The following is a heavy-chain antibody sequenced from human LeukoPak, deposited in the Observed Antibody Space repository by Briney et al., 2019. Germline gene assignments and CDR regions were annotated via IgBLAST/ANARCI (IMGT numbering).Heavy chain of an antibody. CDR3: ARDIRRYLDL. CDR1: GGSFSGYY. CDR2: INHSGST. D-gene: IGHD1-14*01. Sequence: SETLSLTCAVYGGSFSGYYWSWIRQPPGKGLEWIGEINHSGSTNYNPSLKSRVTISVDTSKNQFSLKLSSVTAADTAVYYCARDIRRYLDLWGRGTLVTVSS. V-gene: IGHV4-34*01. J-gene: IGHJ2*01.